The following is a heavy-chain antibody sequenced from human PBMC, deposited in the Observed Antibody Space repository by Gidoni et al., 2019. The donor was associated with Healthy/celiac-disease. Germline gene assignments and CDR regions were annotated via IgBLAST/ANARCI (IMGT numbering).Heavy chain of an antibody. J-gene: IGHJ4*02. CDR1: GFTFSSYA. CDR2: ISGSGGST. CDR3: AKPPEAYSSSWYYFDY. Sequence: EVQLLESGGGLVQPGGSLRLSCAASGFTFSSYAMSWVRQAPGKGLEWVSAISGSGGSTYYADSVKGRFTISRDNSKNTLYLQMNSLRAEDTAVYYCAKPPEAYSSSWYYFDYWGQGTLVTVSS. V-gene: IGHV3-23*01. D-gene: IGHD6-13*01.